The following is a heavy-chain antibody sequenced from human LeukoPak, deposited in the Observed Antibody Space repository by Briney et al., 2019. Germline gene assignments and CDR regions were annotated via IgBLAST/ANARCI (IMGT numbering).Heavy chain of an antibody. J-gene: IGHJ5*02. D-gene: IGHD5-24*01. CDR2: IYYSGST. CDR1: GGSISSGDYY. Sequence: SQTLSLTCTVSGGSISSGDYYWSWIRQPPGKGLEWIGYIYYSGSTYYNPSLKSRVTISVDTSKNQFSLKLSSVTAADTAVYYCARHVGDGYNRWFDPWGQGTLVTVSS. V-gene: IGHV4-30-4*01. CDR3: ARHVGDGYNRWFDP.